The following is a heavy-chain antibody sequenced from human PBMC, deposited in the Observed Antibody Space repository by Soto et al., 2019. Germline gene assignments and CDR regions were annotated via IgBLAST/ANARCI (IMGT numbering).Heavy chain of an antibody. J-gene: IGHJ6*02. V-gene: IGHV5-10-1*01. Sequence: PGESVNRSCAVSGSSFTSYLISCVRQMPGKGLEWMGRIDPSDSYTNYSPSFQGHVTISADKSISTAYLQWSSLKASDTAMYYCATIGTSSWYYGMDVCGQGTTVTVSS. CDR1: GSSFTSYL. D-gene: IGHD6-13*01. CDR2: IDPSDSYT. CDR3: ATIGTSSWYYGMDV.